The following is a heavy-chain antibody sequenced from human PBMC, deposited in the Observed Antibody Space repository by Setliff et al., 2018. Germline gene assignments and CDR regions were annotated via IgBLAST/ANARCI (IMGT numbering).Heavy chain of an antibody. CDR2: IHHSGKA. V-gene: IGHV4-38-2*01. J-gene: IGHJ5*02. D-gene: IGHD3-22*01. Sequence: PSETLSLTCAVSGFSISRGYYWGWIRQPPGKGLEWIVNIHHSGKAYYNPSLKSRVTMSVDTSKNHVSLKLSSVTAADTAVYYCARAHTWSLPNDNSGYPGWFDPWGQGTLVTVSS. CDR3: ARAHTWSLPNDNSGYPGWFDP. CDR1: GFSISRGYY.